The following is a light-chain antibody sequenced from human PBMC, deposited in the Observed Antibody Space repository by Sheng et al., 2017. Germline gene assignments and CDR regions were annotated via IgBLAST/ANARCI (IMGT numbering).Light chain of an antibody. CDR2: DDS. J-gene: IGLJ3*02. CDR1: NIGSKS. V-gene: IGLV3-21*03. Sequence: SYELTQPPSVSVAPGKTASITCGGNNIGSKSVHWYQQKPGQAPVLVVYDDSDRPSGIPERFSGSNSGNTATLTISRVEAGDEADYYCQVRDGSSDHVVFGGGTKVTVL. CDR3: QVRDGSSDHVV.